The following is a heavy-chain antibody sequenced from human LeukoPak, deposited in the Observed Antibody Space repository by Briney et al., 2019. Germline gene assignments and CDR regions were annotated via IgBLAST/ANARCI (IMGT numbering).Heavy chain of an antibody. V-gene: IGHV4-59*01. Sequence: SETLSLTCTVSGGSISSYYWSWIRQPPGKGLEWIGYIYYSGSTNYNPSLKSRVTISVDTSKNQFSLKLSSVTAADTAVYYCARVGYSSGWFIDYWGQGTLVTVSS. CDR1: GGSISSYY. J-gene: IGHJ4*02. CDR2: IYYSGST. D-gene: IGHD6-19*01. CDR3: ARVGYSSGWFIDY.